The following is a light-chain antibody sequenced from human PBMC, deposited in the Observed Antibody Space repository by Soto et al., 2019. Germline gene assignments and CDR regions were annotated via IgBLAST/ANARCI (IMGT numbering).Light chain of an antibody. CDR3: QQYDSYPLT. CDR1: QGISCH. CDR2: AAS. Sequence: AIRMTQSPSSFSASTGDRVTITCRAIQGISCHLAWYQQKPGKAPKLLIYAASTLQSGVPSRFSGSGSGTDFTLTINCLQSEDFATYHCQQYDSYPLTFGPGTKVDI. V-gene: IGKV1-8*01. J-gene: IGKJ3*01.